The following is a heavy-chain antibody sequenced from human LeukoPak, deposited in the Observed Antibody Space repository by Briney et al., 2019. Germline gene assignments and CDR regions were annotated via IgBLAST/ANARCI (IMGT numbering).Heavy chain of an antibody. J-gene: IGHJ4*02. D-gene: IGHD6-19*01. CDR1: GGTFSSYA. CDR2: IIPIFGTA. V-gene: IGHV1-69*13. CDR3: ARALAVAGLNFDY. Sequence: GASVKVSCKASGGTFSSYAISWVRQAPGQGLEWMGGIIPIFGTANYAQKSQGRVTITADESTSTAYMELSSLRSEDTAVYYCARALAVAGLNFDYWGQGTLVTVSS.